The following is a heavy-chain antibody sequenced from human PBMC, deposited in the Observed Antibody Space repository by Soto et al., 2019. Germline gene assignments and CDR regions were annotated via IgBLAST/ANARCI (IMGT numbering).Heavy chain of an antibody. J-gene: IGHJ4*02. CDR1: GVSISSIKYY. CDR2: IYYSGST. Sequence: ETLSLTCTVSGVSISSIKYYWSWIRQPPGKRLEWIGSIYYSGSTHYNPSLKSRVTISVDTSKSQFSLNLRSVTAVDTAVYYCARSPSRQYFDWIPDFDYWGQGALVTVSS. CDR3: ARSPSRQYFDWIPDFDY. D-gene: IGHD3-9*01. V-gene: IGHV4-39*01.